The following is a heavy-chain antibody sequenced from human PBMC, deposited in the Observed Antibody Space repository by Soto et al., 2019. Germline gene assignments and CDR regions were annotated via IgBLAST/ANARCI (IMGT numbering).Heavy chain of an antibody. D-gene: IGHD3-3*01. Sequence: GSLRLSCAASGFTFSIYAMSWVRQAPGKGLEWVSAISGSGGSTYYADSVKGRFTISRDNSKNTLYLQMNSLRAEDTAVYYCAKGGPITIFGVVIIGWFDPWGQGTLVTVSS. CDR3: AKGGPITIFGVVIIGWFDP. J-gene: IGHJ5*02. CDR2: ISGSGGST. V-gene: IGHV3-23*01. CDR1: GFTFSIYA.